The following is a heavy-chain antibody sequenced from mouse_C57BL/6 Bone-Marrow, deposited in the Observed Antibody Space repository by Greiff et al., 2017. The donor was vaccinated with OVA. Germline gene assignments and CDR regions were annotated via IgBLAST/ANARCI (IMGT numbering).Heavy chain of an antibody. CDR3: ATFRGLRRPFAY. CDR2: INPSNGGT. V-gene: IGHV1-53*01. J-gene: IGHJ3*01. D-gene: IGHD2-2*01. Sequence: QVQLQQSGTELVKPGASVKLSCKASGYTFTSYWMHWVKQRPGQGLEWIGNINPSNGGTNYNEKFKSKATLTVDKSSSTAYMHLSSLTSEDSAVYYGATFRGLRRPFAYWGQGTLVTVSA. CDR1: GYTFTSYW.